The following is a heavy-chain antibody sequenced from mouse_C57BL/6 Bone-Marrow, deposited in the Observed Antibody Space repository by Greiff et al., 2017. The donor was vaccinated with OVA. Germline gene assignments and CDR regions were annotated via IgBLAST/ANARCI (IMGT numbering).Heavy chain of an antibody. CDR3: GTGYGRDY. V-gene: IGHV1-11*01. Sequence: QVQLKESGAELASPGASVTLSCKASGYTFTDHIMNWVKKRPGQGLEWIGRIYPVSGETNYNHKFMGKATFSVDRSSSTVYMVLNSLTSEDAAVYYCGTGYGRDYWGQGTTLTVSS. J-gene: IGHJ2*01. CDR1: GYTFTDHI. D-gene: IGHD1-1*01. CDR2: IYPVSGET.